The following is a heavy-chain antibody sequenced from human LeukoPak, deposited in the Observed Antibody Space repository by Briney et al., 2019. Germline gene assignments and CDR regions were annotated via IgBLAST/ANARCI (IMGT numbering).Heavy chain of an antibody. CDR3: ARDLGYSYNYDYYGMDV. CDR2: ISAYNGNT. J-gene: IGHJ6*02. D-gene: IGHD5-18*01. Sequence: ASVEVSCEASGYTFTSYGISWVRQAPGQGLEWMGWISAYNGNTNYAQKLQGRVTMTTDTSTSTAYMELRSLRSDDTAVYYCARDLGYSYNYDYYGMDVWGQGTTVTVSS. V-gene: IGHV1-18*01. CDR1: GYTFTSYG.